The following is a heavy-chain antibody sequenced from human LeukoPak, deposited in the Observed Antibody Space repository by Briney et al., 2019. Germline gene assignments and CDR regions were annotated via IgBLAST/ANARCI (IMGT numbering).Heavy chain of an antibody. CDR2: ISSSGGTT. J-gene: IGHJ4*02. CDR1: GFTFNTYS. V-gene: IGHV3-23*01. CDR3: AKDRKAGTTNFDS. Sequence: GGSLRLSCTASGFTFNTYSMNWVRQAPGKGLEWVSAISSSGGTTYYADSVKGRFSISRDNSKNTLYLRMNSLRAEDTAIYYCAKDRKAGTTNFDSWGQGTLVTVSA. D-gene: IGHD1-7*01.